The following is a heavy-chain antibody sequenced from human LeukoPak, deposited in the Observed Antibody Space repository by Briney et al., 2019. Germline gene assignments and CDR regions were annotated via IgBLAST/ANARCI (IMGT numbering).Heavy chain of an antibody. CDR3: ARGYIVVVPAADNNWFDP. J-gene: IGHJ5*02. CDR1: RYTFTSYD. CDR2: TNPNSGNT. V-gene: IGHV1-8*02. Sequence: ASVKVSCKASRYTFTSYDIDWVRQATGQGLEWMGWTNPNSGNTGYAQKFQGRVTMTRDTSISTAYMELSRLRSDDTAVYYCARGYIVVVPAADNNWFDPWGQGTLVTVSS. D-gene: IGHD2-2*01.